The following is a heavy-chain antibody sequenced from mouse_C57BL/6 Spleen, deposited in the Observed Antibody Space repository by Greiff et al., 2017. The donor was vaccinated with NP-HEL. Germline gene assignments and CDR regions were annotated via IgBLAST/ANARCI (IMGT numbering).Heavy chain of an antibody. CDR2: IYPGSGST. CDR3: ASNPWGYGNEFFDV. V-gene: IGHV1-55*01. J-gene: IGHJ1*03. D-gene: IGHD1-1*01. CDR1: GYTFTSYW. Sequence: QVQLQQPGAELVKPGASVKMSCKASGYTFTSYWITWVKQSPGQGLEWIGDIYPGSGSTNYNEKFKSKATLTVDTSSSTAYMQLSSLTSEDSAVYYCASNPWGYGNEFFDVWGTGTTVTVSS.